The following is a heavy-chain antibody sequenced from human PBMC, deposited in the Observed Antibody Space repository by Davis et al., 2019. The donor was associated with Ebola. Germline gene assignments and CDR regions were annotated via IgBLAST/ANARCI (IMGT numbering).Heavy chain of an antibody. V-gene: IGHV4-59*01. CDR1: GGSISSYY. CDR3: ARERPMVRGTWYGMDV. Sequence: SETLSLTCTVSGGSISSYYWSWIRQFPGKGLEWIGYIYYSGSTNYNPSLKSRVTISVDTSKNQFSMKLSSVTAADTAVYYCARERPMVRGTWYGMDVWGQGTTVTVSS. J-gene: IGHJ6*02. D-gene: IGHD3-10*01. CDR2: IYYSGST.